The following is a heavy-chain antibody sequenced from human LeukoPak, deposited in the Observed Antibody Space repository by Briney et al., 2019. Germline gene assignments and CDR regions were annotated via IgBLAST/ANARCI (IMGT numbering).Heavy chain of an antibody. CDR2: IYYSGST. J-gene: IGHJ4*02. D-gene: IGHD3-3*01. Sequence: SQTLSLTRAVSGGSISSGGYSWSWIRQPPGKGLEWIGYIYYSGSTNYNPSLKSRVTISVDTSKNQFSLKLSSVTAADTAVYYCARGNDFWSGYRAYYFDYWGQGTLVTVSS. CDR1: GGSISSGGYS. V-gene: IGHV4-61*08. CDR3: ARGNDFWSGYRAYYFDY.